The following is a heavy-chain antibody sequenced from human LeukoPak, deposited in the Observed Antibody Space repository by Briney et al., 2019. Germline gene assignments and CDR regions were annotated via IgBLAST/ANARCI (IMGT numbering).Heavy chain of an antibody. CDR3: VRDQELGAKWNGDY. V-gene: IGHV3-33*01. Sequence: GRSLRLSCAASGFTFSNYGMHWVRQAPGKGLEWVAVIWYDGSNKYYGDSVKGRFTISRDNSKNTLYLQMNSLRAEDTAVYYCVRDQELGAKWNGDYWGQGARVTVSS. J-gene: IGHJ4*02. D-gene: IGHD1-7*01. CDR2: IWYDGSNK. CDR1: GFTFSNYG.